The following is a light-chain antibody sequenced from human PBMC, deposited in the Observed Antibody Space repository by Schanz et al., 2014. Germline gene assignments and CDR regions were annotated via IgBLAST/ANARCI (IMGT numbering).Light chain of an antibody. Sequence: EVVMTQSPATLSVSPGERATLSCRASQSVTTNLAWYQQKPGQAPRLLIYDASNRATGIPARFSGSGSGTDFTLTISRLEPEDFAVYYCQQYGRSLWTFGQGTRVEI. J-gene: IGKJ1*01. V-gene: IGKV3-20*01. CDR2: DAS. CDR3: QQYGRSLWT. CDR1: QSVTTN.